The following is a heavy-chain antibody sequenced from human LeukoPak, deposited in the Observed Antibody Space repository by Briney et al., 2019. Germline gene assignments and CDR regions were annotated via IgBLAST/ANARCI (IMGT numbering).Heavy chain of an antibody. V-gene: IGHV1-2*06. CDR2: INPNSGGT. J-gene: IGHJ5*02. D-gene: IGHD3-22*01. Sequence: GASVKVSCKASGYTFTGYYMHWVRQAPGQGLEWMGRINPNSGGTNYAQKFQGRVTMTRDTPISTAYMELSRLRSDDTAVYYCARVRSRAVITPYNWFDPWGQGTLVTVSS. CDR3: ARVRSRAVITPYNWFDP. CDR1: GYTFTGYY.